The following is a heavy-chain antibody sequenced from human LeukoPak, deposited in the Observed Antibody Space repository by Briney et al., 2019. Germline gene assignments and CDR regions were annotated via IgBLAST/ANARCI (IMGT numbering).Heavy chain of an antibody. V-gene: IGHV1-2*02. Sequence: ASVNVSCKASGYTFTGYYMHWVRQAPGQGLEWMGWINPNSGGTNYAQKFQGRVTMTRDTSISTAYMELNRLRSDDTAVFYCARDLGGSWYFDHWGQGTLVTVSS. CDR2: INPNSGGT. CDR1: GYTFTGYY. CDR3: ARDLGGSWYFDH. D-gene: IGHD6-13*01. J-gene: IGHJ4*02.